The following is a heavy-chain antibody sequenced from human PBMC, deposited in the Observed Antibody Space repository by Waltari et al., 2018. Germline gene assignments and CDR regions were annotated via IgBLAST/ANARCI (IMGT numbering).Heavy chain of an antibody. J-gene: IGHJ4*02. V-gene: IGHV1-2*06. Sequence: QVHLVQSGAEVKKPGASVKVSCKASGYTFTGYYIPWVRRAPGQGLEWMGRINPNSGDTNYAQKCQGRVTWTRDTSINTAYMELSSLKSDDTAVYYCARDLGSDYGNRDYWGQGTLVTVPS. D-gene: IGHD4-17*01. CDR1: GYTFTGYY. CDR2: INPNSGDT. CDR3: ARDLGSDYGNRDY.